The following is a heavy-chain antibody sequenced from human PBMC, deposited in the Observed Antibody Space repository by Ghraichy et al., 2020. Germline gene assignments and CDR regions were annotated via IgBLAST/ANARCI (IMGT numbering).Heavy chain of an antibody. CDR1: GGTFSSYA. V-gene: IGHV1-69*13. Sequence: SVKVSCKASGGTFSSYAISWVRQAPGQGLEWMGGIIPIFGTANYAQKFQGRVTITADESTSTAYMELSSLRSEDTAVYYCAGGSWSHERPDDAFDIWGQGTMVTVSS. CDR3: AGGSWSHERPDDAFDI. CDR2: IIPIFGTA. D-gene: IGHD1-26*01. J-gene: IGHJ3*02.